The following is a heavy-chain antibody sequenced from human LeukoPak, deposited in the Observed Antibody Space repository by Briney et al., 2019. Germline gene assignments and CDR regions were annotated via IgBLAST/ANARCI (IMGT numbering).Heavy chain of an antibody. J-gene: IGHJ3*02. V-gene: IGHV4-34*01. D-gene: IGHD2-15*01. Sequence: PSGTRALTGAVDGGSFGGYYWSGTGQPPGKGREGIGEINDSGGTNYNPSLKRRVTISVHTSKTQFSLKPSSVTAADPAVYYCARGGNCSGGSCYLKDDAFDIWGQGTMVTVSS. CDR1: GGSFGGYY. CDR3: ARGGNCSGGSCYLKDDAFDI. CDR2: INDSGGT.